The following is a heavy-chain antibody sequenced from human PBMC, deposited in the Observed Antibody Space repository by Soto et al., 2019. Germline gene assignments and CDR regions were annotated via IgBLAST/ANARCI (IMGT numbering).Heavy chain of an antibody. D-gene: IGHD6-19*01. J-gene: IGHJ4*02. Sequence: QVQLVESGGGVVQPGRSLRLSCAASGFSFSSYGMHWVRQAPGKGLEWVAVISYDVTNKYYADSVKGRFTISRDNSKKTLYLQRNSLRAEDTAVYYCAKDLRIAVAGTDYFDSWGQGTLVTVSS. CDR1: GFSFSSYG. CDR2: ISYDVTNK. CDR3: AKDLRIAVAGTDYFDS. V-gene: IGHV3-30*18.